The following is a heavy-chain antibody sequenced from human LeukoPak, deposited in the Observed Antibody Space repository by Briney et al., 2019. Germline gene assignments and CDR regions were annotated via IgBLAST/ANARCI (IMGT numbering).Heavy chain of an antibody. D-gene: IGHD2-2*01. CDR2: ISSSSSYT. J-gene: IGHJ4*02. Sequence: GGSLRLSCAASGFTFSDYYMSWIRQAPGKGLEWVSYISSSSSYTNYADSVKGRFTISRDNAKNSLYLQMNSLRAEDTAVYYCARESYQLLGFGYYFDYWGQGTLATVSS. CDR3: ARESYQLLGFGYYFDY. CDR1: GFTFSDYY. V-gene: IGHV3-11*06.